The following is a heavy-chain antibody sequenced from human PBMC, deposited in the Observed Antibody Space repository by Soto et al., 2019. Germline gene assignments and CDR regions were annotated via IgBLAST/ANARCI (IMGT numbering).Heavy chain of an antibody. J-gene: IGHJ4*02. CDR1: GYSVSSGDFY. CDR3: ATGQVAGPQADAAYLEY. CDR2: IDPTGGD. D-gene: IGHD6-19*01. V-gene: IGHV4-31*03. Sequence: SETLSLTCSVSGYSVSSGDFYWSWIRQHPGKGLEWLGFIDPTGGDHYNPALKSRLNILIDTSNSQFSLRLNSVTAADTALYYCATGQVAGPQADAAYLEYWGPGLLVTVSS.